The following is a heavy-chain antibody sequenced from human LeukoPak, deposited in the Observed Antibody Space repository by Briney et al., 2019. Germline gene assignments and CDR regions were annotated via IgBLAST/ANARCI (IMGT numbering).Heavy chain of an antibody. D-gene: IGHD4-11*01. CDR2: IIPIFGTA. CDR1: GGTFSSYA. J-gene: IGHJ4*02. Sequence: GASVKVSCKASGGTFSSYAISWVRQAPGQGLEWMGGIIPIFGTANYAQKFQGRVTITADESTSTAYMELSSLRSEDTAVYYCASEDASNPFDYWGQGTLVTVSS. CDR3: ASEDASNPFDY. V-gene: IGHV1-69*13.